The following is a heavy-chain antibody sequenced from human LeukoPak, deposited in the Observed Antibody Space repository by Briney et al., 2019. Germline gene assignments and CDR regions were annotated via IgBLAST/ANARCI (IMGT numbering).Heavy chain of an antibody. V-gene: IGHV3-30*02. Sequence: GGSLRLSCAASGFTFSSYGMHWVRQAPGKGLEGVAFIRYDGSNKYYADSVKGRFTISRDNSKNTLYLQMNSLRAEDTAVYYCAKDSVGATTSSDYWGQGTLVTVSS. CDR1: GFTFSSYG. D-gene: IGHD1-26*01. J-gene: IGHJ4*02. CDR2: IRYDGSNK. CDR3: AKDSVGATTSSDY.